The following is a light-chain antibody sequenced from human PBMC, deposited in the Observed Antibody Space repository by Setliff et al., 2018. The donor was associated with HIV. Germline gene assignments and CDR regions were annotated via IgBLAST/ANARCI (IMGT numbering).Light chain of an antibody. V-gene: IGLV2-14*01. CDR1: SRDVGGYNY. CDR2: EVR. J-gene: IGLJ1*01. Sequence: ALTQPPSASGPPGQSITISCTGTSRDVGGYNYVSWYQQHPGKAPKLIIYEVRNRPSGVSNRFSGSKSGNTASLTISGLQAEDEADYYCSSYAITNTLPFGTGTKVTVL. CDR3: SSYAITNTLP.